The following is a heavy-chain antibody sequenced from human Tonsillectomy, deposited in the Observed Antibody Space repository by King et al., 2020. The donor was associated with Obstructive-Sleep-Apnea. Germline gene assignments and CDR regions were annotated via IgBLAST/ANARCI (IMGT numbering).Heavy chain of an antibody. D-gene: IGHD6-13*01. CDR1: EFTFRIFA. CDR2: TSSDGTIT. CDR3: VKDGTLSWYGWFDP. V-gene: IGHV3-64D*06. Sequence: VQLVESGGGLVQPGGSLRLSCSASEFTFRIFAMHWVRQAPGKGLEYVSGTSSDGTITYYAASVKGRFSISRDNSKNTLYLQMSSLRGDDTAVYYCVKDGTLSWYGWFDPWGQGTLVTVSS. J-gene: IGHJ5*02.